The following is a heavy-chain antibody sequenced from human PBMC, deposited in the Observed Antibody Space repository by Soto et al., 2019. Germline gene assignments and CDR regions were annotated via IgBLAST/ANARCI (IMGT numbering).Heavy chain of an antibody. D-gene: IGHD4-4*01. CDR2: IKQDGSEK. J-gene: IGHJ6*02. Sequence: GGSLRLSCAASGFTFSSYWMSWVRQAPGKGLEWVANIKQDGSEKYYADSVKGRFTISRDNSKNTLYLQMNSLRAEDTAVYYCAREYSNSLDYYYGMDVWGQGTTVTVSS. V-gene: IGHV3-7*03. CDR3: AREYSNSLDYYYGMDV. CDR1: GFTFSSYW.